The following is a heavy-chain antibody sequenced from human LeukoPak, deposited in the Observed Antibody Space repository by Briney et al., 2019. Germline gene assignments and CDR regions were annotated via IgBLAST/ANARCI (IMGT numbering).Heavy chain of an antibody. V-gene: IGHV1-2*06. Sequence: ASVKVSCKASGYTFTGYYMHWVRQAPGQGLEWMGRINPNSGDTNYAQKFQGRVTMTRDTSISTAYMELSRLRSDDTAVYYCARGSYSDSSGYTSYWGQGTLVTVSS. J-gene: IGHJ4*02. CDR1: GYTFTGYY. CDR2: INPNSGDT. D-gene: IGHD3-22*01. CDR3: ARGSYSDSSGYTSY.